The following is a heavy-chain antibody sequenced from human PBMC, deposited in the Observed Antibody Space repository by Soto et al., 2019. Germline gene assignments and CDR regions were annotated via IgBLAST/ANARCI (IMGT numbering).Heavy chain of an antibody. CDR2: INHSGST. V-gene: IGHV4-34*01. D-gene: IGHD6-13*01. Sequence: QVQLQQWGAGLLKPSETLSLTCAVYGGSFSGYYWSWIRQPPGPGLGWIGEINHSGSTNYNPSLSRRGSITLVTYKNQISWRLSCVTPANTTMYYCTRGRRYSSSWYATHEYYFDYWGQGTLVTVSS. CDR1: GGSFSGYY. CDR3: TRGRRYSSSWYATHEYYFDY. J-gene: IGHJ4*02.